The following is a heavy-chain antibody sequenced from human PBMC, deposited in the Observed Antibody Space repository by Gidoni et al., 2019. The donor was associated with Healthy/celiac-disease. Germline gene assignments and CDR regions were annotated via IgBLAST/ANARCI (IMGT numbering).Heavy chain of an antibody. J-gene: IGHJ6*02. D-gene: IGHD6-13*01. CDR3: ARWIDSSSWYYLYGMDV. V-gene: IGHV1-18*01. CDR1: GYTFTSYG. Sequence: VQLVQSGAEVKKPGASVKVSCKASGYTFTSYGISWVRQAPGQWLEWMGWISAYNGNTNYAQKLQGRVTMTTDTSTSTAYMELRSLRSDDTAVYYCARWIDSSSWYYLYGMDVWGQGTTVTVSS. CDR2: ISAYNGNT.